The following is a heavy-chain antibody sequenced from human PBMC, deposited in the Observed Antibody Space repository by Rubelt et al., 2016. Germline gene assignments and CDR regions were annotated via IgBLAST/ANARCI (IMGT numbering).Heavy chain of an antibody. D-gene: IGHD4-17*01. CDR2: MNPNSSNT. Sequence: GWMNPNSSNTGYAQKFQGRVTMTRNTSISTAYMELSSLRSEDTAVYYCARAESDYSGRMDVWGQGTTVTVSS. CDR3: ARAESDYSGRMDV. J-gene: IGHJ6*02. V-gene: IGHV1-8*01.